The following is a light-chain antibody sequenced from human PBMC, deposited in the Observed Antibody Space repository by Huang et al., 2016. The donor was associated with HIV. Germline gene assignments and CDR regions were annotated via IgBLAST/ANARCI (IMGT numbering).Light chain of an antibody. CDR3: QQSYNSPRT. V-gene: IGKV1-39*01. CDR2: AAS. Sequence: DLQMTQSPSSLSASVGDRVTITCPAGQSLSTYLNWYQHKPGKAPNLLIYAASSLQSGVPSRFSASGSGTDFTLTISSLQPEDFATYYCQQSYNSPRTFGQGTKVDIK. CDR1: QSLSTY. J-gene: IGKJ1*01.